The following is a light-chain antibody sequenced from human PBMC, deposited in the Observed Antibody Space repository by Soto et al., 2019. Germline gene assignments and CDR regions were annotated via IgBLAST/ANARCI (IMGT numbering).Light chain of an antibody. CDR1: QSFNSIY. J-gene: IGKJ4*01. Sequence: EIVLTQSPGTLSLSPGERATLSCRASQSFNSIYLAWYQQKPGQAPRLLIYDASYRATGIPARFSGGGSGTDFTLSISSLEPEDFAVYYCQQRSDWLTFGGGTKVDI. CDR3: QQRSDWLT. V-gene: IGKV3-11*01. CDR2: DAS.